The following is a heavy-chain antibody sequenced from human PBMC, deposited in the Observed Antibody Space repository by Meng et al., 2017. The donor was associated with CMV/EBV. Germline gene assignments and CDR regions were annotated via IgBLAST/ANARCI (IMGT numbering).Heavy chain of an antibody. J-gene: IGHJ4*02. CDR2: IYYSGST. D-gene: IGHD6-13*01. CDR3: ARATYATTYSSSWYLDY. CDR1: SISSGGSY. Sequence: SISSGGSYWSWIRQHPGKGLEWIGYIYYSGSTYYNPSLKSRVTISVDTSKNQFSLKLSSVTAADTAVYYCARATYATTYSSSWYLDYWGQGTLVTVSS. V-gene: IGHV4-31*02.